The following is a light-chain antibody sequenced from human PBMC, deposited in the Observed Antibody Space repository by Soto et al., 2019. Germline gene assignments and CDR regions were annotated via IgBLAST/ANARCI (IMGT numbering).Light chain of an antibody. V-gene: IGKV1-39*01. CDR2: AAS. J-gene: IGKJ2*01. CDR3: QHSYSTPYT. Sequence: DIQMTQSPSSLSASVGDRVTITCRASQSISSYLNWYQQKPGKAPKLLIYAASSLQSGVPPRFSGSGSRTDFTLTISSLQPEDFATYYCQHSYSTPYTFGQGTKLEIK. CDR1: QSISSY.